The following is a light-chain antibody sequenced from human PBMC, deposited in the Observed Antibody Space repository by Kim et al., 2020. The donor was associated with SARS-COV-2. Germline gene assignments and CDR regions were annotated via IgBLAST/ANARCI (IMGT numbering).Light chain of an antibody. J-gene: IGKJ5*01. CDR3: QQYSVSPRT. Sequence: SPGETATLSCWAIQSLGNSELAWYQKKPGQTPRLLIYGVSTRAPGVPERFTGSVSGPDFTLTINSLQSEDFAVYYCQQYSVSPRTFGQGTRLEIK. CDR2: GVS. V-gene: IGKV3-20*01. CDR1: QSLGNSE.